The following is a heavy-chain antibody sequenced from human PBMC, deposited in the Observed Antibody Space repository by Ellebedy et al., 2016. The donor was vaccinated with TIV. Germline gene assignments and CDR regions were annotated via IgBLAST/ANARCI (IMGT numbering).Heavy chain of an antibody. CDR3: ARALNYYDSSGYYPKSFDY. J-gene: IGHJ4*02. Sequence: MPSETLSLTCAVYGGSFSGYYWSWIRQPPGKGLEWIGEINHSGSTNYNPSLKSRVTISVDTSKNQFSLKLSSVTAADTAVYYCARALNYYDSSGYYPKSFDYWGQGTLVTVSS. D-gene: IGHD3-22*01. V-gene: IGHV4-34*01. CDR2: INHSGST. CDR1: GGSFSGYY.